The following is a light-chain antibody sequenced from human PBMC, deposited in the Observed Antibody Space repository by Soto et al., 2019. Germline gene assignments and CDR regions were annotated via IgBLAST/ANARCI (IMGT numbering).Light chain of an antibody. CDR3: QQSYISPPT. CDR1: QPISTF. CDR2: AAS. V-gene: IGKV1-39*01. Sequence: DIQMTQSPSSLSASVGDRVTITCRTSQPISTFLNWYQRQPGKAPKLLIYAASTLQSGGPSRFSGSGSGTEFTLTISSLQLEDFATFYCQQSYISPPTFCQGPKVEIK. J-gene: IGKJ1*01.